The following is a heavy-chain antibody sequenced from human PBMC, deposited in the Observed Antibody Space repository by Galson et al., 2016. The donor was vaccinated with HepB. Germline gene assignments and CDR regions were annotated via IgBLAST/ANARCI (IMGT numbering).Heavy chain of an antibody. J-gene: IGHJ4*02. CDR3: ARWDYFDTSGYYGN. Sequence: TLSLTCTVSGGSISSGGYYWSWIRQPAGKGLEWIGRLYTSGDTNYNPSLKSRVTISVDMSNNQFSLKLSSVTAADTAVYFCARWDYFDTSGYYGNWGQGTLVIVAS. CDR2: LYTSGDT. D-gene: IGHD3-22*01. V-gene: IGHV4-61*02. CDR1: GGSISSGGYY.